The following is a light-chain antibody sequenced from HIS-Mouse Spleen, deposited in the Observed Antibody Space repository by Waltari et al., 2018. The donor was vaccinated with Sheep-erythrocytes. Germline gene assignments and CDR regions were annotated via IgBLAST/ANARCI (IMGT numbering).Light chain of an antibody. CDR2: GNN. V-gene: IGLV1-40*01. CDR3: QSYDSSLSGV. CDR1: SSNIGAGYD. J-gene: IGLJ1*01. Sequence: QSVLTQPPSVSGAPGQRVTIPCPGSSSNIGAGYDVHWYQQLPGTAPKLLIYGNNNRPSGVPDRFSGSKSGTSASLAITGLQAEDEADYYCQSYDSSLSGVFGTGTKVTVL.